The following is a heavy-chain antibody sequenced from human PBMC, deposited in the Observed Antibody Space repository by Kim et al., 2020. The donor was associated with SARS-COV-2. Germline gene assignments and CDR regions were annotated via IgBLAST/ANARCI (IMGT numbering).Heavy chain of an antibody. D-gene: IGHD3-9*01. J-gene: IGHJ4*02. Sequence: GGSLRLSCAASGFTFSSYWMSWVRQAPGKGLEWVPNIKQDGSEKYYVDSVKGRFTISRDNAKNSLYLQMNSLRAEDTAVYYCAREGVLRYFDWLTGVFDYWGQGTLVTVSS. CDR2: IKQDGSEK. V-gene: IGHV3-7*03. CDR3: AREGVLRYFDWLTGVFDY. CDR1: GFTFSSYW.